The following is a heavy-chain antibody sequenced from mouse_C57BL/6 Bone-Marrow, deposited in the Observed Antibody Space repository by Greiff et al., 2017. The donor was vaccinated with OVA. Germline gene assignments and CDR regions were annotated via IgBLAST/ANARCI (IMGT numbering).Heavy chain of an antibody. D-gene: IGHD1-1*01. J-gene: IGHJ3*01. CDR2: INPSDGDT. V-gene: IGHV1-74*01. CDR3: SIFYYCGSCLAV. CDR1: GYTFTSYW. Sequence: QVQLQQPGAELVKPGASVKVSCKASGYTFTSYWMHWVKQRPGQGLEWIGRINPSDGDTNYNQKFKGKATLTVDKSSSTAYMQLSSLTSEYSAVYYCSIFYYCGSCLAVWGQGTLVTVSA.